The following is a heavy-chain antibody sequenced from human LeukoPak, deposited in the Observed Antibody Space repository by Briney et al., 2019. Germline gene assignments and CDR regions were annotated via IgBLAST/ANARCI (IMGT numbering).Heavy chain of an antibody. CDR1: GGTFSSYA. D-gene: IGHD2/OR15-2a*01. Sequence: GASVKVSCTASGGTFSSYAISWVRQAPGQGLEWMGGIIPIFGTANYAQKFQGRVTITADESTSTAYMELSSLRSEDTAVYYCARERILLRYFDYWGQGTLVTVPP. CDR2: IIPIFGTA. J-gene: IGHJ4*02. V-gene: IGHV1-69*13. CDR3: ARERILLRYFDY.